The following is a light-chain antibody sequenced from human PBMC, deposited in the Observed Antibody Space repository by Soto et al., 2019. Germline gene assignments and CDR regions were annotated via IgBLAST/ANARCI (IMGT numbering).Light chain of an antibody. J-gene: IGKJ1*01. V-gene: IGKV1-5*01. CDR1: QRISSW. Sequence: DIQLTQSPSTLSASVGDRVTITCRASQRISSWLAWYQQKPGKAPKLLIYDASSLESGVPSRSSGSGSGTEFTLTISSLQPDDFATYYCQQYNSYSRTFGQGTKVDIK. CDR2: DAS. CDR3: QQYNSYSRT.